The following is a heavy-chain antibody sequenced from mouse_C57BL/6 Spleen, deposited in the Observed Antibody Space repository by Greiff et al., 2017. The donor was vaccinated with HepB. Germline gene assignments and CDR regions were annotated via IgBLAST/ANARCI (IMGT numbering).Heavy chain of an antibody. CDR2: IYPRSGNT. CDR1: GYTFTSYG. CDR3: ARGITTVVAADWYFDV. V-gene: IGHV1-81*01. J-gene: IGHJ1*03. D-gene: IGHD1-1*01. Sequence: QVQLQQSGAELARPGASVKLSCKASGYTFTSYGISWVKQRTGQGLEWIGEIYPRSGNTYYNEKFKGKAKLTADKSSSTAYMELRSLTSEDSAVYFCARGITTVVAADWYFDVWGTGTTVTVSS.